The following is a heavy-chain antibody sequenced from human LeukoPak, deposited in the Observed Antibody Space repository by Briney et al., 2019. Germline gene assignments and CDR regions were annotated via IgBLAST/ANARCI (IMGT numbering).Heavy chain of an antibody. J-gene: IGHJ4*02. CDR1: GFTFSSYS. V-gene: IGHV3-21*01. Sequence: PGGSLRLSCAASGFTFSSYSMNWVRQAPGKGLEWVSSISSSSSYIYYADSAKGRFTISRDDAKNSLYLQMNSLRAEDTAVYYCARDERYCSGGSCYSSEGDRYPWGQGTLVTVSS. D-gene: IGHD2-15*01. CDR3: ARDERYCSGGSCYSSEGDRYP. CDR2: ISSSSSYI.